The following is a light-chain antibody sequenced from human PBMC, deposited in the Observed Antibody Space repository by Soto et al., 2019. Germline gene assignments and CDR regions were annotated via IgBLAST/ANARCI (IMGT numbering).Light chain of an antibody. CDR3: QSYDSSLSGV. CDR2: GNS. J-gene: IGLJ1*01. V-gene: IGLV1-40*01. CDR1: SCNIGAVYD. Sequence: SVLTQPPSVSCAAWQRLTIICTFISCNIGAVYDVHWYQQFPGTAPKLLIYGNSNRPSGVPDRFSGSKAGTSASLAITGLQAEDEADYYCQSYDSSLSGVFGSGTKVNV.